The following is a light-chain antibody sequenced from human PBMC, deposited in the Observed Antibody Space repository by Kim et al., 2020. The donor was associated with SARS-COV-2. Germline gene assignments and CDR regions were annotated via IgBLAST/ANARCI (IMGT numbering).Light chain of an antibody. J-gene: IGLJ3*02. V-gene: IGLV1-40*01. CDR3: HSYDSSLRVL. CDR2: GNR. CDR1: SSNIGANYG. Sequence: GQRVTISCTGSSSNIGANYGVHWYQQVPGKATRLLVNGNRDRPSGVPDRFSASRSGTSASLAITGLQAEDEADYYCHSYDSSLRVLFGGGTQLTVL.